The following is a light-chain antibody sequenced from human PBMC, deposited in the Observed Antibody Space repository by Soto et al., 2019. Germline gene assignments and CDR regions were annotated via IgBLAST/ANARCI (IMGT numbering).Light chain of an antibody. J-gene: IGLJ1*01. Sequence: SYELTQPPSVSVAPGKTARITCGGNNIGSKSVHWYQQKPGQAPVLVIYYDSDRPSGIPERFSGSNSGNTATLTISRVEAGDEADYYCQVWYSSSDPNYVFGTGTKLTVL. V-gene: IGLV3-21*04. CDR1: NIGSKS. CDR2: YDS. CDR3: QVWYSSSDPNYV.